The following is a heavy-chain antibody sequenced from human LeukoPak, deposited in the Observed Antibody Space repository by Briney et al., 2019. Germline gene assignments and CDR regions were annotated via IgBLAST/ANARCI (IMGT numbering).Heavy chain of an antibody. J-gene: IGHJ4*02. CDR2: IYHSGST. V-gene: IGHV4-39*07. CDR1: GGSISSGSYY. Sequence: SETLSLTCTVSGGSISSGSYYWSWIRQPAGKGLEWIGSIYHSGSTYYNPSLKSRVTISVYTSKNQFSLKLSSVTAADTAVYYCARLYYYDSSGYYYQFFDYWGQGTLVTVSS. D-gene: IGHD3-22*01. CDR3: ARLYYYDSSGYYYQFFDY.